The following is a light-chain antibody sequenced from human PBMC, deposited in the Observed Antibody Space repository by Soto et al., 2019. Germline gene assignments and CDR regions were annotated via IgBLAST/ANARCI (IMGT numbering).Light chain of an antibody. V-gene: IGLV2-8*01. CDR1: SSDVGGYNY. CDR3: SSSAGSNNLYV. J-gene: IGLJ1*01. CDR2: EVS. Sequence: QSALTQPPSASGSPGQSVTISCTGTSSDVGGYNYVSWYQQHPGKAPKLMIYEVSKRPSGVPDRFSGSKSGNTASLTVSGLQAEDEADYYCSSSAGSNNLYVFGTGTQLTVL.